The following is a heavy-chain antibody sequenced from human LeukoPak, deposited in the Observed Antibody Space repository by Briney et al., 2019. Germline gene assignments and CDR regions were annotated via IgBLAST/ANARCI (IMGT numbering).Heavy chain of an antibody. CDR2: IIPILGIA. CDR1: GGTFSSYT. Sequence: ASVKVSCKASGGTFSSYTISWVRQAPGQGLEWMGRIIPILGIANYAQKFQGRVTITADKSTSTAYMELSSLRSEDTAVYYCARVGESNYDFWSGDYYNLFDPWGQGTLVTVSS. J-gene: IGHJ5*02. D-gene: IGHD3-3*01. V-gene: IGHV1-69*02. CDR3: ARVGESNYDFWSGDYYNLFDP.